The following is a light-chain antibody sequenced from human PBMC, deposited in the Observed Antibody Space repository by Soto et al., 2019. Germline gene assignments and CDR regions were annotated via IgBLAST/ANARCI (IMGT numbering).Light chain of an antibody. V-gene: IGLV2-14*03. CDR2: NVI. Sequence: QSALTQPASVSGSPGQTITISCTGTSSDVGGYNYVSWYQQYSGKVPKLMIYNVINRPSGVSNRFSGSKSGNTASLTISGLQIEDEADYYCSSYANSGAPMVFGGGTKVTVL. CDR3: SSYANSGAPMV. CDR1: SSDVGGYNY. J-gene: IGLJ2*01.